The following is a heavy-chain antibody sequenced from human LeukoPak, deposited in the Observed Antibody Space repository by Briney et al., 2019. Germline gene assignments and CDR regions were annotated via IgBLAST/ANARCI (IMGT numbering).Heavy chain of an antibody. CDR3: AKNIVVVPAALDAFDI. Sequence: GGSLRLTCAASGFTFSTYAMTWVRQAPGKGLEWVSSISANAGTIHHADSVKGRFTISRDNSRNTLFLQMNSLRADDTAVYYCAKNIVVVPAALDAFDIWGQGTMVTVSS. D-gene: IGHD2-2*01. CDR1: GFTFSTYA. V-gene: IGHV3-23*01. CDR2: ISANAGTI. J-gene: IGHJ3*02.